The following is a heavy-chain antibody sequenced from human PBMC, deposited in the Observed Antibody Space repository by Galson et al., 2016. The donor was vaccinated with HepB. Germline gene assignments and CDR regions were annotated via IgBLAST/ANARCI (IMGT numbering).Heavy chain of an antibody. CDR3: ARGGSGSKNRDYYYYYMDV. D-gene: IGHD3-10*01. J-gene: IGHJ6*03. Sequence: SETLSLTCTVSGGSISSYYWSWIRQPPGKGLEWIGYIYYSGSTNYNPSLKSRVTISVDTSKNQFSLKLSSVTAADTAVYYCARGGSGSKNRDYYYYYMDVWGKGTTVTVSS. CDR1: GGSISSYY. V-gene: IGHV4-59*01. CDR2: IYYSGST.